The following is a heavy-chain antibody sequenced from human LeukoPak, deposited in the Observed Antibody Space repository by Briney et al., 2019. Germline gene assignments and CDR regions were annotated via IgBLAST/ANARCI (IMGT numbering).Heavy chain of an antibody. Sequence: GRSLRLSCAASGFTFSSYGMHWVRQAPGKGLEWVAVIWYDGSNKYYADSVKGRFTISRDNSKNTLYLQMNSLRAEDTAVYYCARDQEKETGTGAFDIWGQGTMVTVSS. D-gene: IGHD3-9*01. J-gene: IGHJ3*02. V-gene: IGHV3-33*01. CDR3: ARDQEKETGTGAFDI. CDR2: IWYDGSNK. CDR1: GFTFSSYG.